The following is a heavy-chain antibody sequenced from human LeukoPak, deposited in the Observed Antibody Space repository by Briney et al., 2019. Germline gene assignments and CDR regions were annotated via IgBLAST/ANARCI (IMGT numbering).Heavy chain of an antibody. J-gene: IGHJ4*02. Sequence: PGGSLRLSCAASGFTFSSYSMNWVRQAPGKGLEWVSSISSSSSYIYYADSVKGRFTISRDNAKNSLYLQMNSLRAEDTAVYYCARDRAVEMATTVLDYWGQGTLVTVSS. V-gene: IGHV3-21*01. CDR1: GFTFSSYS. D-gene: IGHD5-24*01. CDR3: ARDRAVEMATTVLDY. CDR2: ISSSSSYI.